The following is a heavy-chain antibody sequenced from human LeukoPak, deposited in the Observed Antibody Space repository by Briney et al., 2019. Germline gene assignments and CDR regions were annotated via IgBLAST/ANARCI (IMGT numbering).Heavy chain of an antibody. J-gene: IGHJ2*01. Sequence: GGSLRLSCAASGFAFSNYAVHWVRQAPGKGLEWVTVISYDGSHKYYADSVKGRFTISRDNSKNTLYLHMNTLRAEDTAIYYCAKDRTVGASYWYFDLWGRGTLVTVSS. CDR2: ISYDGSHK. CDR1: GFAFSNYA. D-gene: IGHD1-26*01. CDR3: AKDRTVGASYWYFDL. V-gene: IGHV3-30-3*01.